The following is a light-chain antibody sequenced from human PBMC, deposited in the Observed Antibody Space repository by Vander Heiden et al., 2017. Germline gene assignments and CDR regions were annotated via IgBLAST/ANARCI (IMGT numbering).Light chain of an antibody. CDR2: QNS. CDR1: GSNIGTNF. J-gene: IGLJ2*01. Sequence: QSVLTQPPSVSAAPGQRVTISCSGSGSNIGTNFVSWYRHLPGTAPKLLIFQNSKRPSGIPDRFSGSKSGTSATLGITGLQTGDEADYFCGAWDSSLSAGVFGGGTTLTVL. CDR3: GAWDSSLSAGV. V-gene: IGLV1-51*02.